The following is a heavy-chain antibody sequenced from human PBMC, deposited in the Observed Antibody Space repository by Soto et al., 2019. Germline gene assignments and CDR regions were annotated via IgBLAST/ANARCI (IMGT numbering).Heavy chain of an antibody. CDR3: ARDRRRGFDSSGFYS. Sequence: QVQLVQSGAELRKPGASVKVSCQTFGYSFSYYGVNWVRQAPGQGLEWMGWINPYNGNRNYAQKFEDRVTMTAAASTTTLYLELRSLKSDDTAIYYCARDRRRGFDSSGFYSWGQGTLVTVSS. CDR1: GYSFSYYG. J-gene: IGHJ4*02. D-gene: IGHD3-22*01. CDR2: INPYNGNR. V-gene: IGHV1-18*04.